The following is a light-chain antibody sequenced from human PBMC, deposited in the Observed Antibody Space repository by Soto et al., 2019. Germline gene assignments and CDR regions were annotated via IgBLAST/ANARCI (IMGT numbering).Light chain of an antibody. Sequence: QSVLTQPPSASGTPGQRVTISCSGNTSNIGSNTVSWYQQLPGTAPKLLIYSDNQRPSGVPDRFSGSKSGTSASLAISGLQSEDEADYYCAAWDGNLNGLFGGGTKLTVL. CDR2: SDN. J-gene: IGLJ2*01. CDR1: TSNIGSNT. V-gene: IGLV1-44*01. CDR3: AAWDGNLNGL.